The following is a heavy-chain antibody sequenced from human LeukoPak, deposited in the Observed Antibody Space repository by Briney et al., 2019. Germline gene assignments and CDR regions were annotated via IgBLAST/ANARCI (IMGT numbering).Heavy chain of an antibody. CDR2: IYYSGST. V-gene: IGHV4-59*01. J-gene: IGHJ4*02. CDR1: GGSISTYQ. D-gene: IGHD3-3*01. CDR3: ARGGDTIFGVVIHEGKFDY. Sequence: PSETLSLTCTVSGGSISTYQWSWIRQAPGKGLEYIGYIYYSGSTNYNPSLKSRVTISVDTSKSQFSLKLNSVTAADTAVYYCARGGDTIFGVVIHEGKFDYWGQGTLVTVSS.